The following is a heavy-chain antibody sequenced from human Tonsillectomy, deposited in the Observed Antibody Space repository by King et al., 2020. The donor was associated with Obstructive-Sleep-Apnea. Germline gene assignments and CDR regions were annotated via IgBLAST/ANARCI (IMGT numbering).Heavy chain of an antibody. J-gene: IGHJ5*02. Sequence: LVQSGAEVKKPGASVKVSCKASGYTFTSYGISWVRQAPGQGLEWMGWISAYNGNTNYAQKLQGRVTMTTDTSTSTAYMELRSLRSDDTAVYYCARVRGSGPSEASSGGWFDPWGQGTLVTVSS. V-gene: IGHV1-18*01. CDR1: GYTFTSYG. D-gene: IGHD3-10*01. CDR2: ISAYNGNT. CDR3: ARVRGSGPSEASSGGWFDP.